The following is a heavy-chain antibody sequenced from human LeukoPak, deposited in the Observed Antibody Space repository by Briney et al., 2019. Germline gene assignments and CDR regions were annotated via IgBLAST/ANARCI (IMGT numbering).Heavy chain of an antibody. CDR2: IIPIFGTA. D-gene: IGHD6-19*01. CDR3: ARDGGVGSSGWYGLWFDP. V-gene: IGHV1-69*13. Sequence: SVKVSCKASGGTFSSYAISWVRQAPGQGLEWMGGIIPIFGTANYAQKFQGRVTITADESTSIAYMELSSLRSEDTAVYYCARDGGVGSSGWYGLWFDPWGQGTLVTVSS. J-gene: IGHJ5*02. CDR1: GGTFSSYA.